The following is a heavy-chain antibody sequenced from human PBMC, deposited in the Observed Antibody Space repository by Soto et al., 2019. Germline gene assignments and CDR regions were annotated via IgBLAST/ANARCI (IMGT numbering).Heavy chain of an antibody. V-gene: IGHV3-30*18. Sequence: QVQLVESGGGVVQAGRSLRLSCAASGFTFSNYGMHWVRQTPGKGLEWVALILDDGSNKYYADSVKGRFTISRDNSKNTLYLQARSRRAEDTAVYYCVKSRDAYKFYFYYGRDVWGQGTTVTFPS. CDR1: GFTFSNYG. CDR2: ILDDGSNK. CDR3: VKSRDAYKFYFYYGRDV. D-gene: IGHD1-1*01. J-gene: IGHJ6*02.